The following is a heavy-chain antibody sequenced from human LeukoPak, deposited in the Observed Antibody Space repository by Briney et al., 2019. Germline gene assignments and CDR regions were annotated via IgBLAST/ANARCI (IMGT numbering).Heavy chain of an antibody. V-gene: IGHV4-31*03. CDR3: ARGDFDLLIYGTQRAFDAFDI. J-gene: IGHJ3*02. CDR2: TYDSGST. D-gene: IGHD3-9*01. Sequence: SGTLSLTCTVSGGSENSGGYYWRWIRRHRGGGLEWIGYTYDSGSTYYNPSSKSRVSISIDTSKNQFSLKLSSVTAADTAVYYCARGDFDLLIYGTQRAFDAFDIWGQGTMVTVSS. CDR1: GGSENSGGYY.